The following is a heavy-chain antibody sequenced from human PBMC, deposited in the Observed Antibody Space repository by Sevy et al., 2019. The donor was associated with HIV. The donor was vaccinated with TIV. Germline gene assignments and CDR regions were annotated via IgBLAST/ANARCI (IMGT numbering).Heavy chain of an antibody. Sequence: ASVKVSCKSSGYTFTTHGLSWVRQAPGQGREWMGWMSPYNGDTNYAQKFQGRVTMAAETSTSTAYMELKSLRSGDTAVYYCAVHMTTSFDHWGQGTLVTVSS. J-gene: IGHJ4*02. V-gene: IGHV1-18*01. CDR2: MSPYNGDT. CDR3: AVHMTTSFDH. CDR1: GYTFTTHG. D-gene: IGHD4-4*01.